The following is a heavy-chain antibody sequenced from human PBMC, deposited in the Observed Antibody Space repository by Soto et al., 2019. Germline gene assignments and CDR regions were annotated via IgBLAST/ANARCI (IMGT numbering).Heavy chain of an antibody. CDR1: GGTFNNYV. CDR3: ARRHVSSVHFLRFDY. D-gene: IGHD3-3*02. CDR2: IIPSSQKT. V-gene: IGHV1-69*01. J-gene: IGHJ4*02. Sequence: QVQLVQSGAEAKKPGSSVKVSCKASGGTFNNYVLNWVRQAPGQGLEWVGGIIPSSQKTNYAQKFQGRLTITAAANIAYMELSSLRSDDTAVYYCARRHVSSVHFLRFDYWGQGTLVTVSS.